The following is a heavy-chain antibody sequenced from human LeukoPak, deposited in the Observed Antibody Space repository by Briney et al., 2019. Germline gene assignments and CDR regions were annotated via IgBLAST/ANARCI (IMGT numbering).Heavy chain of an antibody. D-gene: IGHD6-13*01. CDR1: GFTFSDYY. CDR3: ARDAVSLAAAGTSDY. CDR2: ISSSSSYT. Sequence: GGSLRLSCAASGFTFSDYYMSWIRQAPGKGLEWVSYISSSSSYTSYADSVKGRFTISRDNAKNSLYLQMNSLRAEETAVYYCARDAVSLAAAGTSDYWGQGSLVTVSS. V-gene: IGHV3-11*05. J-gene: IGHJ4*02.